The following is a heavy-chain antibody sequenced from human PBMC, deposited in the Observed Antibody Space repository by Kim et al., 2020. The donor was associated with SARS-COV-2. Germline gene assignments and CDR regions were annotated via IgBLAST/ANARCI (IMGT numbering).Heavy chain of an antibody. CDR2: IWYDGSNK. CDR1: GFTFSSYG. CDR3: AGDGAGDVPMGIDY. Sequence: GGSLRLSCAASGFTFSSYGMHWVRQAPGKGLEWVAVIWYDGSNKYYADSVKGRFTISRDNSKNTLYLQMNSLRAEDTAVYYCAGDGAGDVPMGIDYWGQGTLVTVSS. D-gene: IGHD3-10*01. V-gene: IGHV3-33*01. J-gene: IGHJ4*02.